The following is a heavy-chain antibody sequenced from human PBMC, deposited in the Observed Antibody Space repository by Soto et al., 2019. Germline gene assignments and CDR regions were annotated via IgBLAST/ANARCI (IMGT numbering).Heavy chain of an antibody. CDR1: GFTFSDYY. V-gene: IGHV3-11*01. D-gene: IGHD3-22*01. Sequence: GGSLRLSCAASGFTFSDYYMSWIRQAPGKGLEWVSYISSSGSTIYYADFVKCRFTISRDISKNSLYLQMNSLIAEDTAVYYCARGFMMIDDYWGQGTLVTVSS. CDR3: ARGFMMIDDY. J-gene: IGHJ4*02. CDR2: ISSSGSTI.